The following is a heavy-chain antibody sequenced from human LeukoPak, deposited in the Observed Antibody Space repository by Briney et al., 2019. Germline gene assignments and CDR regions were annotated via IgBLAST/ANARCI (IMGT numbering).Heavy chain of an antibody. CDR3: SRDRPYGGLNGFDY. D-gene: IGHD4/OR15-4a*01. V-gene: IGHV3-53*01. CDR2: IYTDGRT. Sequence: PGWSLKLSCVASGFSVSNDYMSWVRQAPGKGLEWVSVIYTDGRTFYADSVRGRFSISRDNPKNTLYLQMNSLRVDDTAIYYCSRDRPYGGLNGFDYWGQGTLVTVTS. CDR1: GFSVSNDY. J-gene: IGHJ4*02.